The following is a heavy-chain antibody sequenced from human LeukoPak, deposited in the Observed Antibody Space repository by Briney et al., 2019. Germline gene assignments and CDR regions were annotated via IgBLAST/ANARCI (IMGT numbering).Heavy chain of an antibody. CDR3: ARVYSGSWYFDL. CDR2: ISRSGRTI. J-gene: IGHJ2*01. Sequence: GGSLRLSCAASGFTFSSYDMNWVRQAPGKGLEWVSYISRSGRTIYDADSVKGRFTISRDNAKNSLYLQMNSLRAEDTAVYYCARVYSGSWYFDLWGRGTVVTVSS. D-gene: IGHD5-12*01. V-gene: IGHV3-48*03. CDR1: GFTFSSYD.